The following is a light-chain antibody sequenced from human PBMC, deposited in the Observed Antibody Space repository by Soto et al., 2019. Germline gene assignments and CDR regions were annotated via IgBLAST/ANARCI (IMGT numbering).Light chain of an antibody. CDR1: SSDVGGYNY. CDR3: IPYTGSTLPVV. Sequence: QSALTQPPSASGSPGQSVTISCTGTSSDVGGYNYVSWYQQHPGKAPKLMIYEVSKRPSGVSDRFSGSKSGNTASLTVSGLQVEDGVNYDCIPYTGSTLPVVFGHGTKPTAL. CDR2: EVS. J-gene: IGLJ1*01. V-gene: IGLV2-8*01.